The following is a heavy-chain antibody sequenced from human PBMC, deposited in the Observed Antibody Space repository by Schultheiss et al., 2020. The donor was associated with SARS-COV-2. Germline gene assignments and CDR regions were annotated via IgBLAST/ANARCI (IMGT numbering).Heavy chain of an antibody. J-gene: IGHJ4*02. CDR2: ISGSGDST. CDR1: GFTFSSYA. D-gene: IGHD6-19*01. V-gene: IGHV3-23*01. CDR3: ARDVIAVADSFDY. Sequence: GGSLRLSCAASGFTFSSYAMSWVRQAPGKGLEWVSAISGSGDSTHYADSVKGRFTISRDNSKNTLYVQMKSLRAEDTAVYYCARDVIAVADSFDYWGQGTLVTGSS.